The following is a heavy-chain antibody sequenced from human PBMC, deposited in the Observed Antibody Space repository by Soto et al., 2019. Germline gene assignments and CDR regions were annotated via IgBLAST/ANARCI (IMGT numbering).Heavy chain of an antibody. CDR2: IYYSGST. J-gene: IGHJ4*02. CDR3: ASEYYDSSGYLAY. Sequence: PSETLSLTCTVSGGPITSGSYYWGWIRQPPGKGLEWIGSIYYSGSTYYADSVKGRFTISRDNSKNTLYLQMNSLRAEDTAVYYCASEYYDSSGYLAYWGQGTLVTVSS. CDR1: GGPITSGSYY. V-gene: IGHV4-39*07. D-gene: IGHD3-22*01.